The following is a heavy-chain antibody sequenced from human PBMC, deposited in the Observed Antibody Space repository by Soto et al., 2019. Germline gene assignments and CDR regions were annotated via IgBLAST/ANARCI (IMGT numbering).Heavy chain of an antibody. CDR2: VDYSGTA. CDR3: ARITGRHLDY. D-gene: IGHD1-20*01. J-gene: IGHJ4*02. V-gene: IGHV4-39*01. CDR1: VGSISSGYYY. Sequence: SETLSLTCSVSVGSISSGYYYWGWIRQPPGKGLEWIGNVDYSGTAYFSPSLATRVTFHVDTSKNQFSLTLYSVTAADTAVYYCARITGRHLDYWGQGILVTVSS.